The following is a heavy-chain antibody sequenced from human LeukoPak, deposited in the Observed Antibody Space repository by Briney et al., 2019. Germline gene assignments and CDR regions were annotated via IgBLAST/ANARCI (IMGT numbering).Heavy chain of an antibody. D-gene: IGHD3-16*01. Sequence: GGSLRLSCAASGFTFDDYGMSWVRQAPGKGLEWVSGINWSGGSTGYADSVKGRFTISRDNAKNSLYLQMNSLRAEDTALYYCARAISDYVWGGEEYYFDYWGQGTLVTVSS. CDR1: GFTFDDYG. CDR3: ARAISDYVWGGEEYYFDY. CDR2: INWSGGST. V-gene: IGHV3-20*04. J-gene: IGHJ4*02.